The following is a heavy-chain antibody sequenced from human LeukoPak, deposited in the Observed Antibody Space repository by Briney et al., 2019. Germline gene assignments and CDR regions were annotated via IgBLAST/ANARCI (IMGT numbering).Heavy chain of an antibody. D-gene: IGHD2-15*01. CDR3: ARGVARYSWFDP. CDR1: GYTFTSYY. V-gene: IGHV1-46*01. J-gene: IGHJ5*02. Sequence: ASVKVSCKASGYTFTSYYMHWVRQAPGQGLEWMGIINPSGGSTSYAQKFQGRVTMTRDMSTSTVYMELSGLRSDDTAVYYCARGVARYSWFDPWGQGTLVTVSS. CDR2: INPSGGST.